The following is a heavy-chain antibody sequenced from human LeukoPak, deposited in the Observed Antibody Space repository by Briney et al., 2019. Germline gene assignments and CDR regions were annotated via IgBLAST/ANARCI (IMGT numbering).Heavy chain of an antibody. J-gene: IGHJ6*02. CDR1: GFTVSSSS. D-gene: IGHD6-19*01. CDR3: ARGQEQFSSPWQWGPRRKNFYYYGMDV. CDR2: ISSDGNT. V-gene: IGHV3-66*01. Sequence: PGGSLRLSCAASGFTVSSSSMNWVRLGPGKGLEWVSVISSDGNTYYADSVKGRFTISRDNSRNTLSLQMHGLRADDTAVYYCARGQEQFSSPWQWGPRRKNFYYYGMDVWSQGTTVTVSS.